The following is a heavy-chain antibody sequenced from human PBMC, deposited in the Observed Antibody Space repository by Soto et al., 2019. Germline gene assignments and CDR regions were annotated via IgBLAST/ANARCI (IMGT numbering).Heavy chain of an antibody. Sequence: QEKLVESGGGVVQPGRSLRLSCAVSGFTFSKYAMHWVRQAPGKGLEWVAIISGDVSSRYYADSVKGRFTISRDNSRNTLYLQMNSLIAEDTAVYYCARDWYSGTYYADFWGQGTLVTVSS. J-gene: IGHJ4*02. CDR1: GFTFSKYA. CDR3: ARDWYSGTYYADF. V-gene: IGHV3-30*04. CDR2: ISGDVSSR. D-gene: IGHD1-26*01.